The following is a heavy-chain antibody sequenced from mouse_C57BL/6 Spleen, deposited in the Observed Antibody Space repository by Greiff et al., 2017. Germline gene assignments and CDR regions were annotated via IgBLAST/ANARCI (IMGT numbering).Heavy chain of an antibody. J-gene: IGHJ4*01. CDR2: IDPSDSYT. Sequence: QVHVKQPGAELVRPGTSVKLSCKASGFTFTSYWMHWVKQRPGQGLEWIGVIDPSDSYTKYNQKFKGKATLTVDTSSSTAYMQLSSLTSEDSAVYYCARVVATNYWAMDVWGKGTSVTVSS. CDR1: GFTFTSYW. V-gene: IGHV1-59*01. CDR3: ARVVATNYWAMDV. D-gene: IGHD1-1*01.